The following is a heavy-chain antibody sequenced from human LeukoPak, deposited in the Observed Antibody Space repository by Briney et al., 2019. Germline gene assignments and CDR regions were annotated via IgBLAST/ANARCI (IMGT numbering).Heavy chain of an antibody. CDR2: ISSNGGST. J-gene: IGHJ4*02. CDR3: ASTKNAY. CDR1: GFTFSSYA. D-gene: IGHD2-8*01. Sequence: PGGSLRLSCAASGFTFSSYAMHWVRQAPGKGLEYVSAISSNGGSTYYANSVKGRFTISRDNSKNTLYLQMGSLRSEGTAVYYCASTKNAYWGQGTLVTVSS. V-gene: IGHV3-64*01.